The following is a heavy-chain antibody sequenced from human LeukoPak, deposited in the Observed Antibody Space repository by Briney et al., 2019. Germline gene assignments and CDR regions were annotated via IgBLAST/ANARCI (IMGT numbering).Heavy chain of an antibody. D-gene: IGHD1-26*01. J-gene: IGHJ3*02. CDR2: IIPTFGTA. CDR3: ARGGGGSYERRDAFDI. CDR1: GGTFSSYA. Sequence: ASVKVSCKASGGTFSSYAISWVRQAPGQGLEWMGGIIPTFGTANYAQKFQGRVTITADESTSTAYMELSSLRSEDTAVYYCARGGGGSYERRDAFDIWGQGTMVTVSS. V-gene: IGHV1-69*13.